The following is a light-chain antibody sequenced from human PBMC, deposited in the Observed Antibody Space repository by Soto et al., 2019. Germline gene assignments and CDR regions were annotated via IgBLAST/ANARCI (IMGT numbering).Light chain of an antibody. CDR2: GAS. J-gene: IGKJ1*01. CDR1: QSISIY. CDR3: QQSYSTLRT. Sequence: DLQMTQSPSSLSASVGDTVTITCRASQSISIYLNWYQQKPGEAPRLLMYGASSLQSGVPSRFSGSGSGKDFPLTISSLQPEDFATYYCQQSYSTLRTFGRGTRVEIK. V-gene: IGKV1-39*01.